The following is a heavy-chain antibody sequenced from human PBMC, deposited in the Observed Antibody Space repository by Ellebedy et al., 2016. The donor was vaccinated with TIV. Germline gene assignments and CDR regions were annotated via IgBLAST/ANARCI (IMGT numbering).Heavy chain of an antibody. V-gene: IGHV4-34*01. CDR1: GGSISSYY. CDR2: INHSGST. CDR3: ARRSSSSLYYYYYMDV. D-gene: IGHD6-6*01. J-gene: IGHJ6*03. Sequence: SETLSLTXTVSGGSISSYYWSWIRQPPGKGLEWIGEINHSGSTNYNSSLKSRVTISVDTPKNQFSLKLSSVTAADTAVYYCARRSSSSLYYYYYMDVWGEGTTVTVFS.